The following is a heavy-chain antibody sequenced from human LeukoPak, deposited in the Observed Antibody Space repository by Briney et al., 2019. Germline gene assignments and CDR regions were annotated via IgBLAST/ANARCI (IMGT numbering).Heavy chain of an antibody. CDR3: ARDSGEGGLHFDD. V-gene: IGHV3-48*04. CDR1: GFTFSSYS. CDR2: ISSSGSTI. Sequence: GGSLRLSCAASGFTFSSYSMNWVRQAPGKGLEWVSYISSSGSTIYYAASVKGRFTISRDNAKNSLYLQMNSLRAEDTAVYYCARDSGEGGLHFDDWGQGTLVTVSS. D-gene: IGHD3-10*01. J-gene: IGHJ4*02.